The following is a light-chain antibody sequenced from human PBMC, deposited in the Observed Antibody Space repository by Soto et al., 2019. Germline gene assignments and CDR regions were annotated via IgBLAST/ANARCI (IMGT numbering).Light chain of an antibody. CDR2: AAS. J-gene: IGKJ5*01. V-gene: IGKV1-39*01. CDR3: QQSYSTLIT. CDR1: QSISNY. Sequence: DIQMTQSPSSLSASVGDRVTITCRASQSISNYLNWYQQKPGKAPKXLIYAASSLQSGVPSRFSGSGSGTDCTLTISGLQPEDVATYYCQQSYSTLITFGQGTRLEIK.